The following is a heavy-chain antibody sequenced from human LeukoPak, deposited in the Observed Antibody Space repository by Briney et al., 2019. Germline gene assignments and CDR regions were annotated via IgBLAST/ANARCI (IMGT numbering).Heavy chain of an antibody. V-gene: IGHV3-21*01. CDR3: ARDSYSGSYFGY. CDR2: ISSSSSFI. CDR1: GLNFNSYS. D-gene: IGHD1-26*01. Sequence: GGSLRLSCAASGLNFNSYSMNWVRQAPGKGLEWVSSISSSSSFIYYADSLKGRFTISRDNAKNSLYLQMNSLRAEDTAVYYCARDSYSGSYFGYWGQGTLVTVSS. J-gene: IGHJ4*02.